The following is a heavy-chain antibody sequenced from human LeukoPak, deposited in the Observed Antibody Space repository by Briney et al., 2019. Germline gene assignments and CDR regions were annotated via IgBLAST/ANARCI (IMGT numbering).Heavy chain of an antibody. CDR1: GFTFDDYA. V-gene: IGHV3-9*01. CDR2: ISWNSGSI. CDR3: AKDLHDYVEGFDY. Sequence: PGRSLRLSCAASGFTFDDYAMHWVRQAPGKGLEWVSGISWNSGSIGYADSVKGRFTISRDNAKNSLYLQMNSLRAEDTALYYCAKDLHDYVEGFDYWGQGTLVTVSS. J-gene: IGHJ4*02. D-gene: IGHD3-16*01.